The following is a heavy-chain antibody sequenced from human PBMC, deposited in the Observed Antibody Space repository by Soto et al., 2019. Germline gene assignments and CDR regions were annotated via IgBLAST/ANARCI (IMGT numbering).Heavy chain of an antibody. CDR1: GFTFSSYA. D-gene: IGHD3-22*01. V-gene: IGHV3-23*01. J-gene: IGHJ4*02. CDR3: AKGTYDSSGYCWEGDY. Sequence: EVQLLESGGGLVQRGGSLRLSCAASGFTFSSYAMSWVRQAPGKGLEWVPTLDGSGDRTHYADSVKGRFTISRDNSKTSLFVQVNSMRADDTAVYYCAKGTYDSSGYCWEGDYWGQGTLVTVSS. CDR2: LDGSGDRT.